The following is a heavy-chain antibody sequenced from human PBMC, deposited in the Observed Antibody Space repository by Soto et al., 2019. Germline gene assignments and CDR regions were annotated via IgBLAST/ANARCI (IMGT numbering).Heavy chain of an antibody. CDR1: GYSFTSYW. CDR2: IYPGDSDT. Sequence: GESLKISCKVSGYSFTSYWIGWVRQMPGKGLEWMGIIYPGDSDTRYSPSFQGQVTISADKSISTAYLQWSSLKASDTAMYYCARQSEDYDILTGGSGYGMDVWGQGTTVTVSS. J-gene: IGHJ6*02. CDR3: ARQSEDYDILTGGSGYGMDV. D-gene: IGHD3-9*01. V-gene: IGHV5-51*01.